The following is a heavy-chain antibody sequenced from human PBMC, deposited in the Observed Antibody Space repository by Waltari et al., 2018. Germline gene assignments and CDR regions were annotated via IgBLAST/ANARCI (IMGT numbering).Heavy chain of an antibody. CDR1: GLPFSSFN. D-gene: IGHD4-17*01. V-gene: IGHV3-21*01. J-gene: IGHJ4*02. CDR2: ISYSSSYI. CDR3: ARDHEYGGKADY. Sequence: EVQLVESGGGVVKPGGSLSLSWAASGLPFSSFNMNWVRQAPGKGLEWVSIISYSSSYIYYADSVKGRFTVSRDNAKNSLYLQMNSLRAEDTAVYYCARDHEYGGKADYWGQGTLVTVSS.